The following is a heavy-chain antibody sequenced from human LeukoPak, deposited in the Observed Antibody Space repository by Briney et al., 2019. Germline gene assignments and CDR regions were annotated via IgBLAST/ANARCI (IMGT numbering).Heavy chain of an antibody. CDR1: GFSVSGYW. D-gene: IGHD6-13*01. V-gene: IGHV3-7*01. Sequence: GGSLRLSCAVSGFSVSGYWMTWVRQAPGKGLEWVANIKQDGSEENYVDSVKGRFTISRDNAENSLFLQMNSLRVEDTAVYYCAREWQGGIAAAGTRIEGDYWGQGTLVAVSS. J-gene: IGHJ4*02. CDR3: AREWQGGIAAAGTRIEGDY. CDR2: IKQDGSEE.